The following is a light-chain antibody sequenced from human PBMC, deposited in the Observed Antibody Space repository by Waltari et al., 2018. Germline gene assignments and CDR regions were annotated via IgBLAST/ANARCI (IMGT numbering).Light chain of an antibody. Sequence: ENVLTQSPSTLSLSPGERVTLSCRASHSVSSRYLAWYQQKPGQAPRLLIYGAMNRATGIPDRFSGSGLATDVTFTISRLEPEDSAVYYCQQYGSTPWTFGQGTKVEIK. J-gene: IGKJ1*01. CDR3: QQYGSTPWT. CDR1: HSVSSRY. CDR2: GAM. V-gene: IGKV3-20*01.